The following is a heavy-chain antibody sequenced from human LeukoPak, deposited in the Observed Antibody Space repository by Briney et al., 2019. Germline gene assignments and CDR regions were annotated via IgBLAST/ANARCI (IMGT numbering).Heavy chain of an antibody. Sequence: SETLSLTCTVSGGSISSSSYYWGWIRQPPGKGLEWIGSIYYSGSTYYNPSLKSRVTISGDTSKSQFSLRLSSVTAADTAVYYCARALGHEVRVTTPKGQGVYWGQGTLVTVSS. J-gene: IGHJ4*02. CDR2: IYYSGST. CDR3: ARALGHEVRVTTPKGQGVY. CDR1: GGSISSSSYY. V-gene: IGHV4-39*07. D-gene: IGHD4-17*01.